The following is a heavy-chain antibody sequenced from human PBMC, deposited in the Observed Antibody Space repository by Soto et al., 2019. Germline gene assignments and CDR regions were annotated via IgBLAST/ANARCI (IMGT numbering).Heavy chain of an antibody. Sequence: VASVKVSCKASGGTFSSYAISWVRQAPGQGLEWMGGIIPIFGTANYAQKFQGRVTITADESTSTAYMELSSLRSEDTAVYYCAPISYSSSWSPPLMSRGGPWGQGTLVTVSS. CDR3: APISYSSSWSPPLMSRGGP. CDR2: IIPIFGTA. J-gene: IGHJ5*02. D-gene: IGHD6-13*01. CDR1: GGTFSSYA. V-gene: IGHV1-69*13.